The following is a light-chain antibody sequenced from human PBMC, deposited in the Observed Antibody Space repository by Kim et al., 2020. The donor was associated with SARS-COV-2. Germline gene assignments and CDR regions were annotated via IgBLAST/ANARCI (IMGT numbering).Light chain of an antibody. J-gene: IGKJ1*01. V-gene: IGKV1-6*01. CDR2: AAS. CDR1: QAIRND. Sequence: ASVGDRVTITCRASQAIRNDLTWYQQKPGRAPQLLIYAASSLVSGVPSRFSGSGSDTLFTLTIASLQPEDFATYYCLQDYTYPRTFGQGTKVEIK. CDR3: LQDYTYPRT.